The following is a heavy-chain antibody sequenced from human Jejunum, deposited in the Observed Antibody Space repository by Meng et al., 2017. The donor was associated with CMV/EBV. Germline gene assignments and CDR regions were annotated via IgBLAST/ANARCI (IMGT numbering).Heavy chain of an antibody. CDR3: VLMIPADTNYFDP. D-gene: IGHD6-25*01. CDR1: GSIISGDRS. J-gene: IGHJ5*02. Sequence: GSIISGDRSWTWIRQSPGKGLEWIGNVYYSGTTSYNRSLKSRVTISVDTSKNQFSLKLASVIAADTAVYYCVLMIPADTNYFDPWGQGTLVTVSS. CDR2: VYYSGTT. V-gene: IGHV4-30-4*01.